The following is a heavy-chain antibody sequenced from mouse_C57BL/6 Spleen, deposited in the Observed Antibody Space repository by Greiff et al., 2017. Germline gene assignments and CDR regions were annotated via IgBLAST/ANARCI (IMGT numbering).Heavy chain of an antibody. D-gene: IGHD1-1*01. CDR3: TRHYGSSYYAMDY. CDR2: IDPETGGT. CDR1: GYTFTDYE. Sequence: VKLMESGAELVRPGASVTLSCKASGYTFTDYEMHWVKQTPVHGLEWIGAIDPETGGTAYNQKFKGKALLTADKASSTAYMELRSLTSEDSAVYYCTRHYGSSYYAMDYWGQGTSVTVSS. V-gene: IGHV1-15*01. J-gene: IGHJ4*01.